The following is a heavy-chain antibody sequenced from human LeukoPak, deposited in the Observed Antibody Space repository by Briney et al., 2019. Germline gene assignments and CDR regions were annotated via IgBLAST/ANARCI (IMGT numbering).Heavy chain of an antibody. Sequence: SETLSLTCTVSGGSISSHYWSWIRQPPGKGLEWIGYIYYSGSTNYNPSLKSRVTISVDTSKNQFSLKLSSVTAADTAVYYCAREVTYYYDSSGSFDYWGQGTLVTVSS. D-gene: IGHD3-22*01. J-gene: IGHJ4*02. CDR3: AREVTYYYDSSGSFDY. CDR2: IYYSGST. V-gene: IGHV4-59*11. CDR1: GGSISSHY.